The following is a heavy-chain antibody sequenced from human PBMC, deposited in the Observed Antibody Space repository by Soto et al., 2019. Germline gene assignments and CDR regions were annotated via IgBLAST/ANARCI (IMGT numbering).Heavy chain of an antibody. V-gene: IGHV4-39*01. CDR3: VSHRSSREITFDN. CDR1: GNSISGASFY. D-gene: IGHD3-10*01. Sequence: SETLSLTCAVSGNSISGASFYWGWIRQSSGKGLEWIASSNSSGSTFDNVSLKSRLSLSVDTSKNQFSLRLQSVTAADTAVYYCVSHRSSREITFDNWGQGTLVTVSS. J-gene: IGHJ4*02. CDR2: SNSSGST.